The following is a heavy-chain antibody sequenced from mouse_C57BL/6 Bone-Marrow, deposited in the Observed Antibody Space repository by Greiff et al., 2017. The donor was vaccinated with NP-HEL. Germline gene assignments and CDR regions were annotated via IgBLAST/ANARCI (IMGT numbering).Heavy chain of an antibody. J-gene: IGHJ2*01. D-gene: IGHD3-2*02. V-gene: IGHV1-26*01. CDR2: INPNNGGT. CDR1: GYTFTDYY. Sequence: EVQLQQSGPELVKPGASVKISCKASGYTFTDYYMNWVKQSHGKSLEWIGDINPNNGGTSYNQKFKGKATLTVDKSSSTAYMELRSLTSEDSAVYYCARDYSSGLFDYWGQGTTLTVSS. CDR3: ARDYSSGLFDY.